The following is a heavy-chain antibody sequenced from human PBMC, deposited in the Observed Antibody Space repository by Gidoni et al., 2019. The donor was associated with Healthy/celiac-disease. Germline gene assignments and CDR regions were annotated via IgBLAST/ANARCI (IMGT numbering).Heavy chain of an antibody. CDR3: ARDWSLGLRPDY. Sequence: EVQLVESGGGLVKPGGSLRLSCAASGFTFSSYSMNWVRQAPGKGLEWVSSISSSSSYIYYADSVKGRFTISRDNAKNSLYLQMNSLRAEDTAVYYCARDWSLGLRPDYWGQGTLVTVSS. CDR1: GFTFSSYS. D-gene: IGHD4-17*01. CDR2: ISSSSSYI. J-gene: IGHJ4*02. V-gene: IGHV3-21*01.